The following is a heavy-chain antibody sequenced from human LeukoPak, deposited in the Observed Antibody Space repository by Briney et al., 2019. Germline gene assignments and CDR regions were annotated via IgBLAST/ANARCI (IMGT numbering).Heavy chain of an antibody. J-gene: IGHJ5*02. CDR1: GFTFSNYY. CDR2: ISSSGSTI. V-gene: IGHV3-11*01. D-gene: IGHD3-10*01. CDR3: ARIIAVGGTDWSDT. Sequence: GGSLRLSCAASGFTFSNYYMSWICQAPGKGLEWVSYISSSGSTIYYADSVKGRFTISRDNAKNSLYLQMNSLRAEDTAVYYCARIIAVGGTDWSDTCGEGTLWSVSS.